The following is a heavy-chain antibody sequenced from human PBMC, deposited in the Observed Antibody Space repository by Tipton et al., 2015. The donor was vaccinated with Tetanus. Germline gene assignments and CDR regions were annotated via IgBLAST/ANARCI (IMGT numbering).Heavy chain of an antibody. J-gene: IGHJ4*02. CDR1: GGSFSDYY. CDR3: ARLREIVSRSGWAFDY. Sequence: TLSLTCAVSGGSFSDYYWTWIRQSPGKGLEWIGEINHGGGSNYNPSLKSRVTMSVDTSKKDFSVRLGSVTAADTAVYYCARLREIVSRSGWAFDYWGQGILVTVSS. V-gene: IGHV4-34*01. D-gene: IGHD5/OR15-5a*01. CDR2: INHGGGS.